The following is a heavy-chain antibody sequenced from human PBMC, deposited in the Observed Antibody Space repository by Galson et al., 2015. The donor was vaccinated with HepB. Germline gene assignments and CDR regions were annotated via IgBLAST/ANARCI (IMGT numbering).Heavy chain of an antibody. V-gene: IGHV5-51*01. D-gene: IGHD4-23*01. J-gene: IGHJ6*02. CDR1: GYSFTNYW. CDR2: IYPANSDT. CDR3: TRLSGYGGMDV. Sequence: QSGAEVKKPGESLKISCKGSGYSFTNYWIGWVRQMPGRGLEWMGIIYPANSDTRYSPSFEGQVTISADKSLSTAYLQWSSLEASDTGMDYCTRLSGYGGMDVWGQGTTVTVSS.